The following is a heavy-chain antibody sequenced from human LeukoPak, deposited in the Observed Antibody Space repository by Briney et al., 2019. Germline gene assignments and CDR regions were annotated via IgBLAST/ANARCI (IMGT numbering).Heavy chain of an antibody. CDR1: GGSISSYY. D-gene: IGHD1-26*01. CDR2: IYYSGST. V-gene: IGHV4-59*08. J-gene: IGHJ4*02. Sequence: ASETLSLTCTVSGGSISSYYWSWIRQPPGKGLEWIGYIYYSGSTNYNPSLKSRVTISVDTSKNQFSLKLSSVTAADTAVYYCARTGGYSGSYYRDDYWGQGTLVTVSS. CDR3: ARTGGYSGSYYRDDY.